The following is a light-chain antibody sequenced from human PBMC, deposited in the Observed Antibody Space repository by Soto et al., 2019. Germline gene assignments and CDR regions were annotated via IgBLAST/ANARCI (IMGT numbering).Light chain of an antibody. CDR2: DAS. V-gene: IGKV3D-20*01. J-gene: IGKJ1*01. Sequence: DIELTQSPATLSLSPGERATLSCGASQSVSSSYLAWYQQKPGVAPSLLIYDASSRATGIPDRFSGSGSGTDFTLTISRLEPEDFAVYYCQQYGSLPRTFGQGTKVEIK. CDR1: QSVSSSY. CDR3: QQYGSLPRT.